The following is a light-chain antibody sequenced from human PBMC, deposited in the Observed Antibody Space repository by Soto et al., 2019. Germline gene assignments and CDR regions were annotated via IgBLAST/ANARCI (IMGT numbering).Light chain of an antibody. Sequence: HSVLTQPPSASGSPGQSVTISGTGTKNDIGVYDFVSWYQHHPGKAPRLIIYEVVQRPSGVPDRFSGSKSGNTASLTVSGLQAAHEGDYFCNSYAGSNTYVFGSGTKVTV. J-gene: IGLJ1*01. V-gene: IGLV2-8*01. CDR2: EVV. CDR1: KNDIGVYDF. CDR3: NSYAGSNTYV.